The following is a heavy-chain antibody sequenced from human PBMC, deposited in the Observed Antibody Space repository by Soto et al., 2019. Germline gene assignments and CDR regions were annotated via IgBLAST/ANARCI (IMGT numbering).Heavy chain of an antibody. D-gene: IGHD6-13*01. CDR2: IYHSGST. J-gene: IGHJ4*02. V-gene: IGHV4-38-2*01. CDR1: GYSISSGYY. Sequence: SETLSLTCAVSGYSISSGYYWGWIRQPPGKGLEWIGSIYHSGSTYYNPSLKSRVTISVDTSKNQFSLKLSSVTAADTAVYYCAISPGIAAAGTFFDYWGQGTLVTVSS. CDR3: AISPGIAAAGTFFDY.